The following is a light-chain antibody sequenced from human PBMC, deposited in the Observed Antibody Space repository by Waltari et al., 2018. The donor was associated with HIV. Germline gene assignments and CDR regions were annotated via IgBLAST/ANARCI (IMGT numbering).Light chain of an antibody. CDR2: SAS. CDR1: PNVGKK. V-gene: IGKV3-15*01. CDR3: QHYDNWLPR. Sequence: EIVMTQSPASLSMSLGERATLSCRASPNVGKKLAWYYHKLVQAPRLLIYSASTSATGIPPRFSGSGSGTEFTLTISSLQPEDFALYYCQHYDNWLPRFGQRTKIDIK. J-gene: IGKJ1*01.